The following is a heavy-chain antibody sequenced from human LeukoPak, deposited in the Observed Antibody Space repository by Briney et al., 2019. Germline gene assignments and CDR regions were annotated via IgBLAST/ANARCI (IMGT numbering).Heavy chain of an antibody. Sequence: SETLSLTCAVYGGSFSGYYWSWIRQPPGKGLEWIGEINHSGSTNYNPSLKSRVTISVDTSKNQFSLKLSSVTAADTAVYYCARGRFYGDYPPGWFDPWGQGTLVTVSS. V-gene: IGHV4-34*01. CDR1: GGSFSGYY. CDR2: INHSGST. D-gene: IGHD4-17*01. J-gene: IGHJ5*02. CDR3: ARGRFYGDYPPGWFDP.